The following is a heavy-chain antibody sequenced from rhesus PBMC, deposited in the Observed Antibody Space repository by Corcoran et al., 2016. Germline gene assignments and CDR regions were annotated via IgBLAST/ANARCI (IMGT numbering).Heavy chain of an antibody. J-gene: IGHJ6*01. Sequence: QVQLQESGPGVVKPSETLSLTCAVSGGSISDSYRWSWIRQPPGKGLEWIGYIYGSITSTNYNPSLKSRVTISKDTSQNQFSLKLSSVTAADTAVYYCARGSYGSSYWVYGLDSWGQGVVVTVSS. CDR3: ARGSYGSSYWVYGLDS. V-gene: IGHV4S10*01. CDR1: GGSISDSYR. D-gene: IGHD4-29*01. CDR2: IYGSITST.